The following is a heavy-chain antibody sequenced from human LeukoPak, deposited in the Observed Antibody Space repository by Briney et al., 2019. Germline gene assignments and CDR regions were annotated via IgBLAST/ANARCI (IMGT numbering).Heavy chain of an antibody. Sequence: SVKVSCKASGGTFSSYAISWVRQAPGQGLEWMGRIIPILGIANYAQKFQGRVTITADKSTSTAYMELSSLRSEDTAVYYCALAVAGRAGMDVWGQGTTVTVSS. CDR1: GGTFSSYA. D-gene: IGHD6-19*01. V-gene: IGHV1-69*04. CDR3: ALAVAGRAGMDV. J-gene: IGHJ6*02. CDR2: IIPILGIA.